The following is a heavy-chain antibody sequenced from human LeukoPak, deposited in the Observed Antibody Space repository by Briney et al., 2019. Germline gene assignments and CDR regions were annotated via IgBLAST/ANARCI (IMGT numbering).Heavy chain of an antibody. Sequence: GGSLRLSCAASGFTFDDYTMHWVRQVPGKGLEWVSLIDWIGHSTNYADSVKGRFTVSRDNSKNSLYLQMNSLRPEDTALYYCVKDDYGPFDIWGPGKMVTVSS. CDR1: GFTFDDYT. J-gene: IGHJ3*02. CDR2: IDWIGHST. V-gene: IGHV3-43*01. D-gene: IGHD4-17*01. CDR3: VKDDYGPFDI.